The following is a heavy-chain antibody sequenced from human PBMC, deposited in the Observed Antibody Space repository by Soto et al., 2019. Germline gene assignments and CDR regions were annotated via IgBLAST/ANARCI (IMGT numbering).Heavy chain of an antibody. V-gene: IGHV4-39*01. Sequence: SETLSLTCTVSGGSISTSSYYWGWIRQPPGKGLEWIGTIYYRGSTYYNPSLKSRVSISVGTSKNQFSVKLRSVTAADTAMYYCARHDYGDYGVFDPWGQGTLVTVSS. CDR3: ARHDYGDYGVFDP. CDR1: GGSISTSSYY. D-gene: IGHD4-17*01. CDR2: IYYRGST. J-gene: IGHJ5*02.